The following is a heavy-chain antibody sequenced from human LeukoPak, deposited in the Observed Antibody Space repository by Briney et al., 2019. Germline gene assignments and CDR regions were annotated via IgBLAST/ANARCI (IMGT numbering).Heavy chain of an antibody. V-gene: IGHV3-21*01. J-gene: IGHJ3*02. CDR1: GFTFSSYS. D-gene: IGHD4-17*01. CDR3: ARAISDYDASDI. CDR2: ISSSSNFI. Sequence: WGSLRLSCAASGFTFSSYSMNWVRQAPGKGLEWVSSISSSSNFIYYADSVKGRFTISRDNAKNSLYLQMNSLRAEDTAVYYCARAISDYDASDIWGQGTMVTVSS.